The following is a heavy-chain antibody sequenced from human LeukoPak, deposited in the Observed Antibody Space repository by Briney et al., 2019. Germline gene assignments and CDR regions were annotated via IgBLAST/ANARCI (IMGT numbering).Heavy chain of an antibody. Sequence: ASVKVSCKASGYTFTNYYVHWVRQAPGQVLEWMGMINLSGGSTNYAQKFQGRVTMTRDTSTTTVYMELSSLRSEDTAIYYCARGGTYYYYGMDVWGQGTTVTVSS. CDR3: ARGGTYYYYGMDV. D-gene: IGHD1-26*01. CDR1: GYTFTNYY. V-gene: IGHV1-46*01. CDR2: INLSGGST. J-gene: IGHJ6*02.